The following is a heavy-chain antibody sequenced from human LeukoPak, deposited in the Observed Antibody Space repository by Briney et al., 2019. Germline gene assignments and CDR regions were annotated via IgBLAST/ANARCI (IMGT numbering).Heavy chain of an antibody. J-gene: IGHJ6*02. V-gene: IGHV4-59*01. CDR3: ARDWVAAAGNNYYYYGMDV. Sequence: SETLSLTCTVSGGSISSYYWSWIRQPPGKRLEWIGYIYYSGSTNYNPSLKSRVSMSIDTSKNQFSLKLSSVTAADTAVYYCARDWVAAAGNNYYYYGMDVWGQGTTVTVSS. D-gene: IGHD6-13*01. CDR1: GGSISSYY. CDR2: IYYSGST.